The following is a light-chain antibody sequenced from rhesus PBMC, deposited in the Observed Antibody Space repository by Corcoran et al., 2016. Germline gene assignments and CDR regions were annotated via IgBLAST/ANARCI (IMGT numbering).Light chain of an antibody. CDR3: LHYYSSPYS. CDR1: QGITND. Sequence: DIQMTQSPSSLSASVGDRVTITCRASQGITNDLAWYQQKPGESPNLLIYEASSLQSGTPSRVSGSGSGTDFTLTISTLQSEDCATYYCLHYYSSPYSFGQGTKVEIK. CDR2: EAS. V-gene: IGKV1S17*01. J-gene: IGKJ2*01.